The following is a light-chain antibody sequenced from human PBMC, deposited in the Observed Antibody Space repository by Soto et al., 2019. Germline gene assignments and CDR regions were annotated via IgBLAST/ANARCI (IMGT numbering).Light chain of an antibody. CDR2: GAS. J-gene: IGKJ1*01. CDR1: QIVSSNF. CDR3: QQYGNSPQT. V-gene: IGKV3-20*01. Sequence: EDVLTQSPGTVSLSPGERATLSCRASQIVSSNFLAWYQQKPGQAPRLLIYGASDRATGIPDRFTGSGSGTDFTLTISRLEPEDLAVYYCQQYGNSPQTFGQGTKVDI.